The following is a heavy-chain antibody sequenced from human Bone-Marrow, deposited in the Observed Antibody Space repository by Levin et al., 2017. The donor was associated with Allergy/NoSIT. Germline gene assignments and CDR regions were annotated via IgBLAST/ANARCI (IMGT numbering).Heavy chain of an antibody. Sequence: GESLKISCAASGFTFSNAWMSWVRQAPGKGLEWVGSIKSKTDGGATDYAAPVKGRFTFSRDDSKNTLYLQMNSLKTDDTAVYYWTPDTYHDCWSGDYTFDYWGQGTLVTVSS. V-gene: IGHV3-15*01. J-gene: IGHJ4*02. CDR3: TPDTYHDCWSGDYTFDY. CDR2: IKSKTDGGAT. CDR1: GFTFSNAW. D-gene: IGHD3-3*01.